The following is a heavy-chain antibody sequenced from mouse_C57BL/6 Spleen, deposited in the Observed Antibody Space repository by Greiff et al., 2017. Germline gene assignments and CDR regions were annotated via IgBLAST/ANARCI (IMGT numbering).Heavy chain of an antibody. CDR1: GYSITSGYY. D-gene: IGHD2-5*01. CDR2: ISYDGSN. Sequence: EVQLQQSGPGLVKPSQSLSLTCSVTGYSITSGYYWNWIRQFPGNKLEWMGYISYDGSNNYNPSLKNRISITRDTSKNQFFLKLNSVTTEDTATXYCARDGAYYSNYGFAYWGQGTLVTVSA. V-gene: IGHV3-6*01. CDR3: ARDGAYYSNYGFAY. J-gene: IGHJ3*01.